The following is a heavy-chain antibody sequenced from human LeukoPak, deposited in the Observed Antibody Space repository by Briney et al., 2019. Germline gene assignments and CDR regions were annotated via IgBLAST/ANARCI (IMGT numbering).Heavy chain of an antibody. D-gene: IGHD5-12*01. CDR3: ARDLYSGYGGYFDS. V-gene: IGHV4-4*08. CDR2: IYYSGST. J-gene: IGHJ4*02. CDR1: GGSISSYY. Sequence: PSETLSLTCTVSGGSISSYYWSWIRQPPGKGLEWIGYIYYSGSTNYNPSLKSRVTISVDKSKNHFSLNLTSVTAADTAVYFCARDLYSGYGGYFDSWGQGTLVTVSS.